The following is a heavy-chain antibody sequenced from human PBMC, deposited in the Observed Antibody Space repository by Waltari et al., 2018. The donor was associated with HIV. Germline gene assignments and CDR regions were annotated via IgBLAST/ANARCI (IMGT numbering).Heavy chain of an antibody. J-gene: IGHJ4*02. V-gene: IGHV3-74*01. D-gene: IGHD3-9*01. CDR3: ARASHYIEFSTFDGDYYFDL. Sequence: VQLVESGGGSIKTGGSLRLSCAGSGFSVRNHWMDWARHGPGKGLVWVARINSDGSTRNYADAVKGRFVISRDNSRNTVYLQLNSVKVEDTAVYFCARASHYIEFSTFDGDYYFDLWGRGTRVAVSS. CDR1: GFSVRNHW. CDR2: INSDGSTR.